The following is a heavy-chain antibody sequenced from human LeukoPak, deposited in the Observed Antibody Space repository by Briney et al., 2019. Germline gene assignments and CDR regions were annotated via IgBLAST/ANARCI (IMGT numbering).Heavy chain of an antibody. CDR2: ISYDGSNK. J-gene: IGHJ4*02. D-gene: IGHD4-17*01. V-gene: IGHV3-30*04. CDR1: GFTFSSYA. CDR3: ARAMTTVTTLGY. Sequence: GGSLRLSCAASGFTFSSYAMHWVRQAPGKGLEWVAVISYDGSNKYYADSVKGRFTISRDNSKNTLYLQMNSLRAEDTAVYYCARAMTTVTTLGYWGQGTLVTVSS.